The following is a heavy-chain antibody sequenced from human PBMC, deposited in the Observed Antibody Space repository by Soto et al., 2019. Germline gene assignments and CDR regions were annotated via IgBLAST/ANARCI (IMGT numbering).Heavy chain of an antibody. CDR1: GYTFTSYG. V-gene: IGHV1-18*01. CDR3: AREDIQDIVVVVVAPEGLGY. J-gene: IGHJ4*02. D-gene: IGHD2-15*01. Sequence: QVQLVQSGAEVKKPGASVKVSCKASGYTFTSYGISWVRQAPGEGLEWMGRISGYNGNSNYAQNLQGRVTMTTVTSTSTAYMELRSLRSDDTAVYYCAREDIQDIVVVVVAPEGLGYWGQGTLVTVSS. CDR2: ISGYNGNS.